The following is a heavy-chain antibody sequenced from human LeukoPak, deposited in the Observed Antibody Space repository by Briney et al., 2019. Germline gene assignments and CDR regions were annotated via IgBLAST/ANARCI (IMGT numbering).Heavy chain of an antibody. CDR1: GFTFSSYG. Sequence: GGSLRLSCAASGFTFSSYGMYWVRQAPGKGLEWVAFTRYDGSNKYYADSVKGRFTISRDNSKNTLYMQMNGLRAEDTAMYYCARGPPMYYYGSSGYHYDYFEYWGQGTLVTVSS. D-gene: IGHD3-22*01. CDR3: ARGPPMYYYGSSGYHYDYFEY. V-gene: IGHV3-30*02. J-gene: IGHJ4*02. CDR2: TRYDGSNK.